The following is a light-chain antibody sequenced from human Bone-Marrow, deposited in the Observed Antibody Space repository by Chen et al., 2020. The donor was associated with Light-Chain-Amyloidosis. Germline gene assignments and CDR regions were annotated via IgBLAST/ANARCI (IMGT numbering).Light chain of an antibody. CDR1: DLPRKY. CDR2: RDT. CDR3: QSADSSGTYEVI. J-gene: IGLJ2*01. Sequence: SYELTQPPSVSVSPAQPARITCSGDDLPRKYAYWYQQKPGQAPVLVIHRDTERPSGISARFSGSSSGTTATLTISGVQAEDEADDHYQSADSSGTYEVIFGGGTKLTVL. V-gene: IGLV3-25*03.